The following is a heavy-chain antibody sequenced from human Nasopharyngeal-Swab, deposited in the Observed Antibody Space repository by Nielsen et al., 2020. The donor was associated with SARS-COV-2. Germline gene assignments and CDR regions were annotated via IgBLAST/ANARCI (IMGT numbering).Heavy chain of an antibody. CDR2: IYYNGNT. CDR1: GDSIAYSTFY. D-gene: IGHD6-13*01. Sequence: SETLSLTCTLSGDSIAYSTFYWGWIRQPPGKGLEWIGIIYYNGNTYQNPSLKSRLTISVDKSKNQFSRQLSSVTAADTAVYYCVRSSSWYYFDYWAQGTQVTVSS. J-gene: IGHJ4*02. V-gene: IGHV4-39*01. CDR3: VRSSSWYYFDY.